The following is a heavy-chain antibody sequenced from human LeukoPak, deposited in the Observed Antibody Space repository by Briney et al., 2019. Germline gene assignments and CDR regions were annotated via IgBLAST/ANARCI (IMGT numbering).Heavy chain of an antibody. J-gene: IGHJ4*02. CDR3: ARDPEGHGYYFDY. Sequence: SETLSLTCPVSGGSTSHYFCTWLRQSAGKGLEWIGRIHTSGSTNYNPSLKSRVSMSVDTSKNQFSLKLSSVTAADTAVYYCARDPEGHGYYFDYWGQGALVTVSS. D-gene: IGHD3-3*01. CDR1: GGSTSHYF. V-gene: IGHV4-4*07. CDR2: IHTSGST.